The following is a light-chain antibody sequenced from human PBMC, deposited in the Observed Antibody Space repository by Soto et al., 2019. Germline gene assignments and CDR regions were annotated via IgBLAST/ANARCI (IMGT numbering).Light chain of an antibody. J-gene: IGKJ2*01. CDR1: QSVSIN. CDR2: GAS. V-gene: IGKV3-15*01. CDR3: QQYNNWPPVT. Sequence: EIVMTQSPATLSVSPRERATLSCRASQSVSINLAWYQQKPGQAPRLLIYGASTRATGIPARFSGSGSGTEFTLTNSSLQSEDFAVYYCQQYNNWPPVTFGEGTKLEIK.